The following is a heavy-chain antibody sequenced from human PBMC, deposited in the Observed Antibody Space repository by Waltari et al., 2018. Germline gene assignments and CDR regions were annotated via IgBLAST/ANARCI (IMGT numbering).Heavy chain of an antibody. CDR1: GFSLSNARMG. D-gene: IGHD6-19*01. Sequence: QVTLKESGPVLVKPTETLTLTCTVSGFSLSNARMGVSWIRQPPGKALEWLAHIFSNDETSYSTSLKGTLTISKDTSKSQLVLTMTNMDPVDTATYYCARILGVVEVAGTVGLDYWGQGTLVTVSS. J-gene: IGHJ4*02. V-gene: IGHV2-26*01. CDR3: ARILGVVEVAGTVGLDY. CDR2: IFSNDET.